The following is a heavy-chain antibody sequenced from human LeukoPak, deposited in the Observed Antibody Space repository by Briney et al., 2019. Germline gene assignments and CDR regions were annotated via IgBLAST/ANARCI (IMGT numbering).Heavy chain of an antibody. CDR3: AVMGGEHLVLDY. CDR2: IWYDGSNK. J-gene: IGHJ4*02. V-gene: IGHV3-33*01. Sequence: RSSLRLSCAASGFTFSSYGMQWVRQAPGKWLGWVAVIWYDGSNKYYANSVKGRFTISRDNSKNTLYLQMNSLRAEDTAVYYCAVMGGEHLVLDYWGQGTLVTVSS. CDR1: GFTFSSYG. D-gene: IGHD6-6*01.